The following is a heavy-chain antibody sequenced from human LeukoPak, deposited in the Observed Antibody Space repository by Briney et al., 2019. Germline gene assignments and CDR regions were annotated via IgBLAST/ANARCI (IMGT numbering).Heavy chain of an antibody. CDR2: VSYDGNLQ. J-gene: IGHJ4*02. CDR1: GFIFSNYA. V-gene: IGHV3-30*18. CDR3: VKVYPTVTTSSVLGS. Sequence: GGSLRLSCAASGFIFSNYAIHWVRQAPGKGLEWVAAVSYDGNLQHYADAVKGRFTVSRDNSKNTVFLQINSLRTDDSAVYWCVKVYPTVTTSSVLGSWGQGTLVTVSS. D-gene: IGHD4-17*01.